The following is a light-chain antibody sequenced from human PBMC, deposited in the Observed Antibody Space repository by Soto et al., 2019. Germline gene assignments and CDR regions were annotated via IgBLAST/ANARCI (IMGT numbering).Light chain of an antibody. J-gene: IGLJ1*01. CDR2: EGT. V-gene: IGLV2-23*01. CDR1: SSDVGSYNL. CDR3: SLYAGSRLPLNV. Sequence: QSALTQPASVSGSPGQSITISCTGTSSDVGSYNLVSWYQQHPGKAPKLMIYEGTKRPSGVSNRFSGSKSGNTASLTISVLQAEDEADYYCSLYAGSRLPLNVFGTGTKLTVL.